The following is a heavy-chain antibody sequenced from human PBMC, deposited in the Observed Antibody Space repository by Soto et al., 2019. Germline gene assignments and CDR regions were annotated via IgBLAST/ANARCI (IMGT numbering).Heavy chain of an antibody. Sequence: GGSLRLSCAASGFTVSSNYMSWVRQAPGKGLEWVSVIYSGGSTYHADSVKGRFTISRDNSKNTLYLQMNSLRAEDTAVYYCARPKIFGVVNYMDVWGKGTTVTVSS. J-gene: IGHJ6*03. D-gene: IGHD3-3*01. CDR3: ARPKIFGVVNYMDV. V-gene: IGHV3-66*04. CDR2: IYSGGST. CDR1: GFTVSSNY.